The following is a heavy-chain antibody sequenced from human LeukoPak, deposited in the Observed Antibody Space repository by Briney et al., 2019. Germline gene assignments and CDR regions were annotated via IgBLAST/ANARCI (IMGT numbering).Heavy chain of an antibody. CDR1: GYTFTSYD. J-gene: IGHJ5*02. CDR2: MNPNSGNT. Sequence: AASVKVSCKASGYTFTSYDINWVRQATGQGLEWMGWMNPNSGNTGYAQKFRGRVTMTRNTSISTAYMELSSLRSEDTAVYYCARGNNGITIFGVVIMRGNWFDPWGQGTLVTVSS. V-gene: IGHV1-8*01. D-gene: IGHD3-3*01. CDR3: ARGNNGITIFGVVIMRGNWFDP.